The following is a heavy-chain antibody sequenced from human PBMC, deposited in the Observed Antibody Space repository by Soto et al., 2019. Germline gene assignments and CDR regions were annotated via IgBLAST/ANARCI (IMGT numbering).Heavy chain of an antibody. CDR3: ARRYGGTLDS. V-gene: IGHV4-59*08. CDR2: IYYSGST. D-gene: IGHD4-17*01. J-gene: IGHJ4*02. Sequence: QVQLQESGPGLVKPSETLSLTCTVSGGSISSYYWSWIRQPPGKGLEWIGYIYYSGSTNDNPSHKSPCTISVDTYKNHFYRKLSSVTAADTAVYYCARRYGGTLDSWGQGTLVTVSS. CDR1: GGSISSYY.